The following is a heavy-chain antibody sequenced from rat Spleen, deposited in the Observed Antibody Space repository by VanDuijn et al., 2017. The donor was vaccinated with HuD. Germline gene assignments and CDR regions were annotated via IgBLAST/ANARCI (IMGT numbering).Heavy chain of an antibody. D-gene: IGHD1-11*01. J-gene: IGHJ3*01. CDR3: ASRGEGEDNWFAY. Sequence: EVKLVESGGGLVQPGRSLKLSCAASGFNFNDYWMGWVRQAPGKGLEWIGEIKKDSRTINYTPSLKDKFTISRDNAQNTLYLQMTKLGSEDTAIYYCASRGEGEDNWFAYWGQGTLVTVSS. CDR2: IKKDSRTI. CDR1: GFNFNDYW. V-gene: IGHV4-2*01.